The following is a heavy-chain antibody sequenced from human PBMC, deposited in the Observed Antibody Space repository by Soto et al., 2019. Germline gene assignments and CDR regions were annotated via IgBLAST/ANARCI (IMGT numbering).Heavy chain of an antibody. J-gene: IGHJ4*02. CDR2: INHSGST. CDR3: ARSIAARETADY. CDR1: GGSFSGYY. Sequence: PSETLSLTCAVYGGSFSGYYWSWIRQPPGKGLEWIGEINHSGSTNYNPSLKSRVTISVDTSKNQFSLKLSSVTAADTAVYYCARSIAARETADYWGQGTLVTVSS. V-gene: IGHV4-34*01. D-gene: IGHD6-6*01.